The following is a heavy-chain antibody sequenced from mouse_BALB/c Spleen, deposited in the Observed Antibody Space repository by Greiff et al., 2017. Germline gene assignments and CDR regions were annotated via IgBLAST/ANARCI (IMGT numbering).Heavy chain of an antibody. D-gene: IGHD2-14*01. V-gene: IGHV5-12-1*01. CDR3: ARQGRYAWFAY. Sequence: EVKLMESGGGLVKPGGSLKLSCAASGFAFSSYDMSWVRQTPEKRLEWVAYISSGGGSTYYPDTVKGRFTISRDNAKNTLYLQMSSLKSEDTAMYYCARQGRYAWFAYWGQGTLVTVSA. J-gene: IGHJ3*01. CDR2: ISSGGGST. CDR1: GFAFSSYD.